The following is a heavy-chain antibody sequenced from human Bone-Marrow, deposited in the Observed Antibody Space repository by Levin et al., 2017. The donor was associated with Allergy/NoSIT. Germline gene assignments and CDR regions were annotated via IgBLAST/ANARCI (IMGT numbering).Heavy chain of an antibody. Sequence: GESLKISCAASGFKFDDFVMTWVRQRPGKGLEWVSGINWNGISSVSAGSMTGRFTVSRDNAKKSLFLQMNFLGVEDTALYYCARVGNVLLGRAFDLWGRGTMVTVSS. J-gene: IGHJ3*01. D-gene: IGHD3-10*02. V-gene: IGHV3-20*04. CDR3: ARVGNVLLGRAFDL. CDR2: INWNGISS. CDR1: GFKFDDFV.